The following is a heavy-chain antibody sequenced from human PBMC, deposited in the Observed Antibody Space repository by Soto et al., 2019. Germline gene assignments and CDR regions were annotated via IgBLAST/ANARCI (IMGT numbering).Heavy chain of an antibody. Sequence: QVQLVQSGAEVKKPGSSVKVSCKASGGTFSSYTISWVRQAPGQGLEWMGRIIPILGIANYAQKFQGRVTSTADKSTSTAYMELSSLRSEDTAVYYCARGPKLGTYCWFDPWCQGTLVTVSS. CDR2: IIPILGIA. D-gene: IGHD7-27*01. CDR3: ARGPKLGTYCWFDP. J-gene: IGHJ5*02. V-gene: IGHV1-69*02. CDR1: GGTFSSYT.